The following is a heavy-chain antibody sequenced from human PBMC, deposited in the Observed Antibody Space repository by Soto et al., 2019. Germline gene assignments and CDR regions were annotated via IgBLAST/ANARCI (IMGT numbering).Heavy chain of an antibody. CDR1: GYTFTNYW. CDR3: AAPAFYYGMDV. V-gene: IGHV5-51*01. J-gene: IGHJ6*02. Sequence: PGESLKISCKGFGYTFTNYWIGWVRQMPGKGPEWMGIIYPGDSDTKYNPSFQGQVTISADKSITTTYLQWSSLKASDTAIYYCAAPAFYYGMDVWGQRNTGPVSS. CDR2: IYPGDSDT.